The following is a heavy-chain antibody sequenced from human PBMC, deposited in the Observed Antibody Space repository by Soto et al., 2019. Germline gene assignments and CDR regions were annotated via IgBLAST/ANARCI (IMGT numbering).Heavy chain of an antibody. CDR3: ARTAGSFDYGDYGPEGMDV. V-gene: IGHV4-30-4*01. Sequence: SETLSLTCTVSVGSISSGDYYWSWIRQPPGKGLEWIGYIYYSGSTYYNPSLKSRVTISVDTSKNQFSLKLSSVTAADTAVYYCARTAGSFDYGDYGPEGMDVWGQGTTVTVSS. CDR2: IYYSGST. CDR1: VGSISSGDYY. D-gene: IGHD4-17*01. J-gene: IGHJ6*02.